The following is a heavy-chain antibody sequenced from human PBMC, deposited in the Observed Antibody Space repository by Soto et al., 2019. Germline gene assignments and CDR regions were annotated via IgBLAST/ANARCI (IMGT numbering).Heavy chain of an antibody. V-gene: IGHV3-11*01. D-gene: IGHD4-17*01. CDR1: GFTFSDYY. CDR3: ARKIMTTGDYFDY. Sequence: RLSCAASGFTFSDYYMSWIRQAPGKGLEWVSYISSSGSSIYYADSVKGRFTISRDNAKKSLYLQMNSLRAEDTAVYYCARKIMTTGDYFDYWGQGTLVTVSS. J-gene: IGHJ4*02. CDR2: ISSSGSSI.